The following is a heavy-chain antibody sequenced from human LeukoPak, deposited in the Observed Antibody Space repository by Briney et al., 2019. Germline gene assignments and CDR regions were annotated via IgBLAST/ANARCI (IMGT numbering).Heavy chain of an antibody. CDR2: IYYSGGT. D-gene: IGHD3-3*01. V-gene: IGHV4-59*01. J-gene: IGHJ3*02. CDR3: ARDYEGVNAFEI. Sequence: SETLSLTCTVSGGSISSYYWSWIRQPPGKGLEWIGYIYYSGGTNYNPSLKSRVTISGDTSKNQFSLKLSSVTAADTAVYYCARDYEGVNAFEIWGQGTKVTVSS. CDR1: GGSISSYY.